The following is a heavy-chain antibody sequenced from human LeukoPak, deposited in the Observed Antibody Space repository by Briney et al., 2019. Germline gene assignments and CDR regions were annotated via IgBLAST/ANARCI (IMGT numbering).Heavy chain of an antibody. D-gene: IGHD3-22*01. V-gene: IGHV3-21*01. J-gene: IGHJ5*02. CDR3: ARDYYDSSGSSWFDP. Sequence: GGSLRLSCAASGFTFSSYGMSWVRQAPGKGLEWVSSISSGSSYMYYADSVKGRFTISRDNAKNSLYLQMNSLRAKDTAVYYCARDYYDSSGSSWFDPWGQGTLVTVSS. CDR2: ISSGSSYM. CDR1: GFTFSSYG.